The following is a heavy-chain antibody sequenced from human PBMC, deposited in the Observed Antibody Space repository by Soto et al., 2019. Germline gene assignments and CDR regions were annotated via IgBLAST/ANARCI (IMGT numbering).Heavy chain of an antibody. V-gene: IGHV3-30*13. D-gene: IGHD1-26*01. CDR3: ARDDEHGSNCDLAC. J-gene: IGHJ4*02. CDR1: GCNFNTYF. CDR2: IFPNGRDK. Sequence: QVQLVQSGGGVVQPGRSLRLSCAAPGCNFNTYFMHWVRQAPGKGMEWVAMIFPNGRDKEYADSVKGRFTIYRDNSNNRMYLQMDSLRPEDTAGYYCARDDEHGSNCDLACWGQGALVTVSS.